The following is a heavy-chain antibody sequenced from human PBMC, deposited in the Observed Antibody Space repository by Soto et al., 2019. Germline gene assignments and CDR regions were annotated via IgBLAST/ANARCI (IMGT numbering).Heavy chain of an antibody. CDR2: IYYSGST. D-gene: IGHD1-26*01. J-gene: IGHJ6*02. V-gene: IGHV4-59*01. CDR1: GGSISSYY. CDR3: ASTGRNYYYGMDV. Sequence: SETLSLTCTVSGGSISSYYWSWIRQPPGKGLEWIGYIYYSGSTNYNPSLKSRVTISVDTSKNQLSLKLSSVTAADTAVYYCASTGRNYYYGMDVWGQGTTVTVSS.